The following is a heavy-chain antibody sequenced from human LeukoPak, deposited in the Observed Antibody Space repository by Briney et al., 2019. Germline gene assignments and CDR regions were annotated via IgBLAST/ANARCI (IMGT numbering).Heavy chain of an antibody. D-gene: IGHD3-22*01. CDR1: EFSVGSNY. CDR3: ARDSLTMIVGRQKRGLDY. V-gene: IGHV3-66*01. J-gene: IGHJ4*02. Sequence: QTGGSLRLSCAASEFSVGSNYMTWVRQAPGKGLEWVSLIYSGGSTYYADSVKGRFTISRDNSKNTLYLQMNSLRAEDTAVYYCARDSLTMIVGRQKRGLDYWGQGTLVTVSS. CDR2: IYSGGST.